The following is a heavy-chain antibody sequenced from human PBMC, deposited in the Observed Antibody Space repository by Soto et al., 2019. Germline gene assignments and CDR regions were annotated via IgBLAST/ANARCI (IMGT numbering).Heavy chain of an antibody. D-gene: IGHD1-26*01. Sequence: GGSLRLSCAASGFTFSSYSMNWVRQAPGKGLEWVSSISSSSSYIYYADSVKGRFTISRENAKNSLYLQMNSLRAGDTAVYYCARDKEGGSMDVWGQGTTVTVSS. V-gene: IGHV3-21*01. CDR2: ISSSSSYI. J-gene: IGHJ6*02. CDR1: GFTFSSYS. CDR3: ARDKEGGSMDV.